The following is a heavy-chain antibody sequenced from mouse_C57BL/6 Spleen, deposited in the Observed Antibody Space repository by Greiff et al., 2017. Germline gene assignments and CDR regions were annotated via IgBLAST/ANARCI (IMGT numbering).Heavy chain of an antibody. J-gene: IGHJ4*01. CDR2: ISGGGGNT. Sequence: DVMLVESGGGLVKPGGSLKLSCAASGFTFSSYTMSWVRQTPEKRLEWVATISGGGGNTYYPDSVKGRFTISRDNAKNTLYLQMSSLRSEDTALYYCARHLYDGYYAMDYWGQGTSVTVSS. CDR3: ARHLYDGYYAMDY. V-gene: IGHV5-9*01. D-gene: IGHD2-3*01. CDR1: GFTFSSYT.